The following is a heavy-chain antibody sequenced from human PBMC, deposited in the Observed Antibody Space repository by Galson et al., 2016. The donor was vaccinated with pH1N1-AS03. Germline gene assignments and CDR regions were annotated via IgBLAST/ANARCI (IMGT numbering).Heavy chain of an antibody. D-gene: IGHD1-14*01. CDR3: ARLPHNDNPGFDY. CDR2: MYDGGFT. V-gene: IGHV4-4*07. CDR1: GVSVSSYH. J-gene: IGHJ4*02. Sequence: SETLSLTCTVSGVSVSSYHWSWIRQSAGKGLEWIGRMYDGGFTSYNPSLRSRVTMSVDRSKNQLSLRVTSVTAADTAIYYCARLPHNDNPGFDYWGQGTLVTVSS.